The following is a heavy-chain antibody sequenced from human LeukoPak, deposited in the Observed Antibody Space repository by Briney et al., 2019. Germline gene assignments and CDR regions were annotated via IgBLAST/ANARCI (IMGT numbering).Heavy chain of an antibody. CDR3: ASPGKYDNSPIDY. V-gene: IGHV4-38-2*01. CDR2: ISRSGTT. Sequence: PSETLSLTCAVSGYSISSGYYWGWIRQPPGKGLEWIGSISRSGTTSYNPSLQSRVTISVDTSKNQFSLKPSSVTATDAAVYYCASPGKYDNSPIDYWGPGTLVTVSS. J-gene: IGHJ4*02. CDR1: GYSISSGYY. D-gene: IGHD1-1*01.